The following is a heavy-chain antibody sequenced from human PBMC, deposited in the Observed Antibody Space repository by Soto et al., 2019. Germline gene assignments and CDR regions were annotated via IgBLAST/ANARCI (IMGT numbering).Heavy chain of an antibody. CDR2: IYYSGST. J-gene: IGHJ4*02. V-gene: IGHV4-61*05. Sequence: PSEPLSLTCTVSGGSISSSSYYWGWIRQPPGKGLEWIGYIYYSGSTNYNPSLKSRVTISVDTSKNQFSLKLSSVTAADTAVYYCARGASAGDTKYYFDYWGQGTLVTVSS. CDR1: GGSISSSSYY. D-gene: IGHD5-18*01. CDR3: ARGASAGDTKYYFDY.